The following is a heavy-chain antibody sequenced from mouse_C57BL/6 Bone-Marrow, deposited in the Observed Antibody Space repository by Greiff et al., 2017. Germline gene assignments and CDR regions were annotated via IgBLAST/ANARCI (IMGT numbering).Heavy chain of an antibody. CDR3: ARGSNHWYFDG. V-gene: IGHV14-2*01. CDR2: IDPEDGET. J-gene: IGHJ1*03. D-gene: IGHD2-5*01. Sequence: VQLQQSGAELVKPGASVKLSCTASGFNIKDYYMHWVKQRTEQGLEWIGRIDPEDGETKYAPKFPGKATITADTSSNTAYLQLSSLTSEDTAVYYCARGSNHWYFDGWGTGTTVTVSS. CDR1: GFNIKDYY.